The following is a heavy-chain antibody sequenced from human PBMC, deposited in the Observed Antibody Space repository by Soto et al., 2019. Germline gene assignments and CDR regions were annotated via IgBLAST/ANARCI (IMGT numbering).Heavy chain of an antibody. D-gene: IGHD2-21*01. V-gene: IGHV1-69*08. J-gene: IGHJ6*02. CDR1: GDTFSSYA. Sequence: QVQLVQSGAELKKTGSSVTVSCRASGDTFSSYAVNWVRQAPGRGLEWMGRIITVLGTTDYAQNVKGRVTITAGKSTKTVYMELSSLISDDTAVYYCARRRYCGYDCYHKHYYGMDVWGQGTTVTVAS. CDR3: ARRRYCGYDCYHKHYYGMDV. CDR2: IITVLGTT.